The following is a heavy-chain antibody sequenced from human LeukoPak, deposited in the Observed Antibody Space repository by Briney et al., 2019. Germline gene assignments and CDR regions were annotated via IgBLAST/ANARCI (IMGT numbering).Heavy chain of an antibody. V-gene: IGHV1-24*01. D-gene: IGHD6-13*01. J-gene: IGHJ4*02. Sequence: ASVKVSCKVSGYTLTELSMHWVRQAPGKGLGWMGGFDPEDGETIYAQKFQGRVTMTEDTSTDTAYMELSSLRSEDTAVYYCATGWSGSSWSFDYWGQGTLVTVSS. CDR3: ATGWSGSSWSFDY. CDR1: GYTLTELS. CDR2: FDPEDGET.